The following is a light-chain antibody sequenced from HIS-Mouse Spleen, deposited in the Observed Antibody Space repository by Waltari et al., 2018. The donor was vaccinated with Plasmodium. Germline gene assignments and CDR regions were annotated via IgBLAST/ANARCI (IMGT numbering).Light chain of an antibody. CDR2: KDR. CDR1: ALPKQY. V-gene: IGLV3-25*03. Sequence: SYELTQPPSVSVSPGQTARLPCSGDALPKQYAYWSQQKPGQAPVLVIYKDRERPSGIPGRFSGSSSGTTVTLTISGVQAEDEADYYCQSADSSGTYWVFGGGTKLTVL. CDR3: QSADSSGTYWV. J-gene: IGLJ3*02.